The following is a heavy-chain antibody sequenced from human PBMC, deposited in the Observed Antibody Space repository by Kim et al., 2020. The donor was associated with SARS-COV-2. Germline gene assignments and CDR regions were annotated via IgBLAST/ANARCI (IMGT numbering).Heavy chain of an antibody. CDR2: LSPAGNSA. D-gene: IGHD3-16*01. CDR3: AKRGSDLANFDY. V-gene: IGHV3-23*01. Sequence: GGSLRLSCAASGFTFSSYVMSWVRQAPGKGLEWVSTLSPAGNSAYYTDSVRGRFSISRDNSKNTLFLQMNSLRAEDTAVYYCAKRGSDLANFDYWGQG. J-gene: IGHJ4*02. CDR1: GFTFSSYV.